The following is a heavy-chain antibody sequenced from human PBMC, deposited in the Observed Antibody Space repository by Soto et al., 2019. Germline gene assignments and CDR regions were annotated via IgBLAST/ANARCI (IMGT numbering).Heavy chain of an antibody. CDR2: INHSGST. CDR3: ARGSKLTLTGTTSPGYNWFDP. CDR1: GGSFSGYY. Sequence: SETLSLTCAVYGGSFSGYYWSWIRQPPGKGLEWIGEINHSGSTNYNPSLKSRVTISVDTSKNQFSLKLSSVTAADTAVYYCARGSKLTLTGTTSPGYNWFDPWGQGTLVTVSS. D-gene: IGHD1-20*01. J-gene: IGHJ5*02. V-gene: IGHV4-34*01.